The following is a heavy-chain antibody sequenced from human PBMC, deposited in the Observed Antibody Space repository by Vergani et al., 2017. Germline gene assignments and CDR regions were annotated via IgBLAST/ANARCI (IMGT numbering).Heavy chain of an antibody. CDR3: ARFTQLLSNWFDP. CDR1: GGSISSYY. Sequence: QVQLQESGPGLVKPSETLSLTCTVSGGSISSYYWSWIRQPPGTGLEWIGYIYYSGSTNYNPSLKSRVTISVDTSKNQFSLKLSSGTAADTAVYYCARFTQLLSNWFDPWGQGTLVTVSS. D-gene: IGHD2-2*01. CDR2: IYYSGST. J-gene: IGHJ5*02. V-gene: IGHV4-59*01.